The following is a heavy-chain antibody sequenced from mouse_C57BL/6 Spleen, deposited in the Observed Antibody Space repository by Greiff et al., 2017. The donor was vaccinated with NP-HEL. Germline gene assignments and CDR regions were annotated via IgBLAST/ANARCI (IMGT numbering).Heavy chain of an antibody. V-gene: IGHV1-81*01. D-gene: IGHD2-4*01. CDR3: ARLGDYGGFAY. CDR1: GYTFTSYG. Sequence: QVQLKESGAELVRPGASVKLSCKASGYTFTSYGISWVKQRTGQGLEWIGEIYPRSGNTYYNEKFKGKATLTADKSSSTAYMELRSLTSEDSAVYFCARLGDYGGFAYWGQGTLVTVSA. CDR2: IYPRSGNT. J-gene: IGHJ3*01.